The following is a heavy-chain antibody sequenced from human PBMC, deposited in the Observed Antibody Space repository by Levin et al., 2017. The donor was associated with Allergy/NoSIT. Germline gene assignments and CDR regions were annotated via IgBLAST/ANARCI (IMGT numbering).Heavy chain of an antibody. Sequence: GASVKVSCKVSGYTLTELSMHWVRQAPGKGLEWMGGFDPEDGETIYAQKFQGRVTMTEDTSTDTAYMELSSLRSEDTAVYYCATGNPIAAAGTDYYYYVDVWGKGTPVTVSS. CDR1: GYTLTELS. CDR3: ATGNPIAAAGTDYYYYVDV. D-gene: IGHD6-13*01. V-gene: IGHV1-24*01. J-gene: IGHJ6*03. CDR2: FDPEDGET.